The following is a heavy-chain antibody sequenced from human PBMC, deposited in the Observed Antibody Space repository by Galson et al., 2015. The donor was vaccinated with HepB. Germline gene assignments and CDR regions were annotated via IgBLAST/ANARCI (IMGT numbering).Heavy chain of an antibody. CDR2: IKAGNGNT. V-gene: IGHV1-3*01. Sequence: SVKVSCKASGYTFSSYAIHWVRQAPGQGLEWMGWIKAGNGNTKYAQKFQGRFTITRDKSASTAYMELSSLRSEDTAVYYCAREVRDCCRFDSFDYWGQGALVTVSS. CDR3: AREVRDCCRFDSFDY. D-gene: IGHD2-21*01. J-gene: IGHJ4*02. CDR1: GYTFSSYA.